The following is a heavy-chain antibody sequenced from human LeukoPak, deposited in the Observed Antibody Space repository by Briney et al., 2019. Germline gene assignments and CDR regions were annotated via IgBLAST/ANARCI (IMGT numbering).Heavy chain of an antibody. CDR3: ARRFSGYFVDAFDI. V-gene: IGHV4-61*09. J-gene: IGHJ3*02. Sequence: SQTLSLTCTVSGGFIGSGSYYWSWIRQPAGKGLEWIGHIYTSGSTNYNPSLESRVTISVDTSKNQFSLKLSSVTAADTAVYYCARRFSGYFVDAFDIWGQGTMVTVSS. D-gene: IGHD3-22*01. CDR2: IYTSGST. CDR1: GGFIGSGSYY.